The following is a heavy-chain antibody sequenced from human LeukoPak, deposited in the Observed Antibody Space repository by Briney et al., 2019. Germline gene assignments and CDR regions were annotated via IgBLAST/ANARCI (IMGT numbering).Heavy chain of an antibody. V-gene: IGHV1-24*01. Sequence: ASVKVSCKVSGYTLTELSMHWVRQAPGKGLEWMGGFDPEDGETIYAQKFQGRVTMTEDISTDTAYMELSSLRSEDTAVYYCATCSSTSCYRRNAFDIWGQGTMVTVSS. D-gene: IGHD2-2*01. CDR1: GYTLTELS. J-gene: IGHJ3*02. CDR3: ATCSSTSCYRRNAFDI. CDR2: FDPEDGET.